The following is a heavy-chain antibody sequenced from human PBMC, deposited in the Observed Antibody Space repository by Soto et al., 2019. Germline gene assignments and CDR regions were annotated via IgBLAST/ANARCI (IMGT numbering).Heavy chain of an antibody. CDR1: GGTFSSYA. CDR3: AREYHDFWSGSRLRGAFDI. D-gene: IGHD3-3*01. Sequence: QVQLVQSGAEVKKPGSSVKVSCKASGGTFSSYAIRWVRQAPGQGLEWMGGIIPIFGTANYAQKFQGRVTITADESTSTAYMELSSLRSEDTAVYYCAREYHDFWSGSRLRGAFDIWGQGTMVTVSS. V-gene: IGHV1-69*01. CDR2: IIPIFGTA. J-gene: IGHJ3*02.